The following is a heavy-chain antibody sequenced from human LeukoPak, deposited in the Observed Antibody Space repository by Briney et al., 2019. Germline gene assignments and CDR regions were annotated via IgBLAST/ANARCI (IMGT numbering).Heavy chain of an antibody. Sequence: ASVKVSCKASGYTFTGYYMHWVRQAPGQGLEWMGWINPNSGGTNYAQKFQGRVTMTRDTSISTAYMELSRLRSDDTAVYYCARVSYYYDSSGYYGYWGQGTLVTASS. D-gene: IGHD3-22*01. V-gene: IGHV1-2*02. CDR1: GYTFTGYY. CDR2: INPNSGGT. CDR3: ARVSYYYDSSGYYGY. J-gene: IGHJ4*02.